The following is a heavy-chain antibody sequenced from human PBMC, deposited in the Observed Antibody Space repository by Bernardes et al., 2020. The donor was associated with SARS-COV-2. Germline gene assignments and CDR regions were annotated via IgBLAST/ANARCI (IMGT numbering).Heavy chain of an antibody. Sequence: GGSLRLSCAASGFTFSSYAMTWVRQAPGKGLEWVSTISASGSSTYYADSVKGRFTLSRDNSKNTLYLQMNSLRAEDTAVYYCAKDGRYSVMYFFDYWGQGTLVTVSS. D-gene: IGHD1-26*01. V-gene: IGHV3-23*01. CDR2: ISASGSST. CDR3: AKDGRYSVMYFFDY. CDR1: GFTFSSYA. J-gene: IGHJ4*02.